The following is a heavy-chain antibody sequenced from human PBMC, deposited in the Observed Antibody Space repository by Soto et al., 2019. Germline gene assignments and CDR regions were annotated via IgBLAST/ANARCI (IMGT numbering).Heavy chain of an antibody. D-gene: IGHD2-21*02. CDR2: IYYSWST. CDR3: ASRYCGGDCGLNYWYVDL. Sequence: QVQLQESGPGLVKPSETLSLTCTVSGGCVSSGSYYWSWIRQPPGKGLDGIGYIYYSWSTNYNPSRKSRVTISVATSKNQFSSKLSSVTAADTAVYYCASRYCGGDCGLNYWYVDLCGRGTLVTVSS. CDR1: GGCVSSGSYY. J-gene: IGHJ2*01. V-gene: IGHV4-61*01.